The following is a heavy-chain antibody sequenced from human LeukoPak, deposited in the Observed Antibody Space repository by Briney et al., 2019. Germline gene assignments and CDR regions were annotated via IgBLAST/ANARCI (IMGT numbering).Heavy chain of an antibody. Sequence: PSETLSLTCTVSGGSISSSSYYWGWIRQPPGKGLEWIGSIYYSGSTYYNPSPKSRVTISVDTSKNQFSLKLSSVTAADTAVYYCARDRRYNWNDFSWGGPFDYWGQGTLVTVSS. CDR3: ARDRRYNWNDFSWGGPFDY. CDR1: GGSISSSSYY. D-gene: IGHD1-20*01. J-gene: IGHJ4*02. V-gene: IGHV4-39*07. CDR2: IYYSGST.